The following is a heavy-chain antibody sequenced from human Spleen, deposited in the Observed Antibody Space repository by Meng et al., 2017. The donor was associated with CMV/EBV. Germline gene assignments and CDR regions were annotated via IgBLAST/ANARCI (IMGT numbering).Heavy chain of an antibody. J-gene: IGHJ4*02. V-gene: IGHV3-9*01. CDR1: GFTFDDYA. D-gene: IGHD6-19*01. Sequence: SLKISCAASGFTFDDYAMHWVRQAPGKGLEWVSGVNWNSDNIAYADSVKGRFTISRDNAKNSLYLQMNSLRPEDTALYYCARVQNEYSSSYYHRFFDYWGQGTLVTVSS. CDR3: ARVQNEYSSSYYHRFFDY. CDR2: VNWNSDNI.